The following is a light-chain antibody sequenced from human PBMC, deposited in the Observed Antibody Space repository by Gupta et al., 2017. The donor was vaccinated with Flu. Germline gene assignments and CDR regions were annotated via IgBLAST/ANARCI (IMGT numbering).Light chain of an antibody. CDR2: AAS. CDR1: QDIRID. Sequence: PFSLSASAGDRVSITCRASQDIRIDLGWYQQKPGKAPKLLIFAASRLQTGVPSRFSGSGSGTDFTLTISSLQPEDFATYFCRQDDNYPRTFGPGTTVDMK. CDR3: RQDDNYPRT. J-gene: IGKJ3*01. V-gene: IGKV1-6*01.